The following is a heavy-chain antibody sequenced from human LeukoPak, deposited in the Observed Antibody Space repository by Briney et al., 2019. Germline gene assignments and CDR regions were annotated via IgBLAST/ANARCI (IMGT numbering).Heavy chain of an antibody. CDR1: GYTFTSYG. CDR2: ISAYNGNT. CDR3: ASSAAAGTPFDY. Sequence: ASVKVSCKASGYTFTSYGISWVRQAPGQGLEWMGWISAYNGNTNYAQKLQGRVTTTTDTSTSTAYMELRSLRSDDTAVYYCASSAAAGTPFDYWGQGTLVTVSS. V-gene: IGHV1-18*01. J-gene: IGHJ4*02. D-gene: IGHD6-13*01.